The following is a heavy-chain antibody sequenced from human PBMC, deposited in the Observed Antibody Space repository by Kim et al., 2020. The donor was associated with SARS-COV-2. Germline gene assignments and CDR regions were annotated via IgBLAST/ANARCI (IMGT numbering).Heavy chain of an antibody. CDR3: AGACCSGGSCYGPYYYGMDV. CDR1: GYTFTSYG. V-gene: IGHV1-18*01. J-gene: IGHJ6*02. CDR2: ISAYNGNT. Sequence: ASVKVSCKASGYTFTSYGISWVRQAPGQGLEWMGWISAYNGNTNYAQKLQGRVTMTTDTSTSTAYMELRSLRSDDTAVYYCAGACCSGGSCYGPYYYGMDVWGQGTTVTVSS. D-gene: IGHD2-15*01.